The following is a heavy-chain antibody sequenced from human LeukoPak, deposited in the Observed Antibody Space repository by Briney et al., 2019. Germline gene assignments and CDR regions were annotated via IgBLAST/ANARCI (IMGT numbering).Heavy chain of an antibody. J-gene: IGHJ3*01. CDR2: IYNSATT. V-gene: IGHV4-59*11. D-gene: IGHD5-24*01. CDR3: ARGGEGYNDDAFEV. CDR1: GDSIRSHY. Sequence: SETLSLTCTVSGDSIRSHYCAWIRQSPGKGLEWIGHIYNSATTDYNPSFKSRVTISLDTSKKQFSLKMTSVTALDSPVYYCARGGEGYNDDAFEVWGLGTAVTVSS.